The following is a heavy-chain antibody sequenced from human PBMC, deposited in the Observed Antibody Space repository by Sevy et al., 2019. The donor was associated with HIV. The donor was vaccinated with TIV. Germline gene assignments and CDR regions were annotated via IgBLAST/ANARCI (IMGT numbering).Heavy chain of an antibody. J-gene: IGHJ6*02. CDR2: ITSSSKVK. V-gene: IGHV3-21*01. CDR1: GFTFSNYN. CDR3: ARAGGLVDGGMDV. Sequence: GGSLRLSCAASGFTFSNYNMNWVRQAPGKGLEWVSSITSSSKVKYYADSLKGRLTISRDDAKNSVFLQINSLRVEDTAVYYCARAGGLVDGGMDVWGQGTTVTVSS. D-gene: IGHD3-16*01.